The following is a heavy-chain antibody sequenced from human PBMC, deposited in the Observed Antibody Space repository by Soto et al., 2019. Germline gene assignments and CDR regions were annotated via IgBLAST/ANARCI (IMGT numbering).Heavy chain of an antibody. Sequence: SETLSLTCTVSGGFVSNYYWSGGGQTPGKGLEWIGYIYYSGSTNYDPSLKRRVTILLDMSKNQFSLRLRSVTAADTAVYYCARLKSLGTTSAGQNYPPGMDVWGQGTTVTVSS. CDR1: GGFVSNYY. V-gene: IGHV4-59*02. CDR3: ARLKSLGTTSAGQNYPPGMDV. CDR2: IYYSGST. D-gene: IGHD1-1*01. J-gene: IGHJ6*02.